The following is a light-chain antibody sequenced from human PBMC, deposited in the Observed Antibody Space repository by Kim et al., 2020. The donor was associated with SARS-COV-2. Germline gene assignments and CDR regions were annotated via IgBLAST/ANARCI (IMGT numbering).Light chain of an antibody. CDR1: QSLNSN. J-gene: IGKJ5*01. CDR3: QQYIDWEIT. CDR2: GEY. Sequence: VSPGERASLTCRDSQSLNSNLAWYQQKPGQAPRHLIYGEYARATGVPARFNGSESGKDLTLTISSLQSEDFAAYYYQQYIDWEITFGQETRLEIK. V-gene: IGKV3-15*01.